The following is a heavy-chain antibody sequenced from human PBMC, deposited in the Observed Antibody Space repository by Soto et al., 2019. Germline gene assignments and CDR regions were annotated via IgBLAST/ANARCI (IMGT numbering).Heavy chain of an antibody. D-gene: IGHD2-2*02. J-gene: IGHJ5*01. CDR3: ARERVPARIHHTWFDS. CDR1: GGSISSGDYY. V-gene: IGHV4-30-4*01. Sequence: PSETLSLTCTVSGGSISSGDYYWSWIRQPPGKGLEWVGYIYYSGSTYYNPSLMSRLTISVDTSKNQFSLKLTSVTAADTAVYFCARERVPARIHHTWFDSWGQGALVTVSS. CDR2: IYYSGST.